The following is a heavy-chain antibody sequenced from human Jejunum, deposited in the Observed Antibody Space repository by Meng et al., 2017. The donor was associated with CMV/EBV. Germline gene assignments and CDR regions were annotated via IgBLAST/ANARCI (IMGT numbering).Heavy chain of an antibody. D-gene: IGHD3-9*01. Sequence: QVQLVQSGSELKKPGASVKISCKASEYIFTNYAVNWVRQAPGQGPEYMGWINTKSGTPTYAPGFTGRFVFSLDTSVSMTFLQINNVKADDTAVYYCARGAHDISTGRHYFDYWGQGTLVTVSS. J-gene: IGHJ4*02. CDR1: EYIFTNYA. CDR2: INTKSGTP. V-gene: IGHV7-4-1*04. CDR3: ARGAHDISTGRHYFDY.